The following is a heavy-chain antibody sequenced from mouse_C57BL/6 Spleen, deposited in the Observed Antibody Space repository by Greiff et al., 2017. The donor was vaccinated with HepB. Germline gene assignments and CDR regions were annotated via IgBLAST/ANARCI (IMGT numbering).Heavy chain of an antibody. CDR3: ARYHFDY. J-gene: IGHJ2*01. CDR1: GYAFSSSW. Sequence: VQLQQSGPELVKPGASVKISCKASGYAFSSSWMNWVKQRPGKGLEWIGRIYPGDGDTNYNGKFKGKATLTADKSSTTAYMQLSSLTSEDSAVYFCARYHFDYWGQGTTLTVSS. V-gene: IGHV1-82*01. CDR2: IYPGDGDT.